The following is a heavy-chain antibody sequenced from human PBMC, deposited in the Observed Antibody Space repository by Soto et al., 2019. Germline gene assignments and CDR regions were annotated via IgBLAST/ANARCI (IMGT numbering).Heavy chain of an antibody. J-gene: IGHJ5*02. CDR3: ARAPDASSWFDP. CDR1: GGSIFSSY. V-gene: IGHV4-59*01. CDR2: VYYSGSN. Sequence: AESLSLTCTVSGGSIFSSYWDWIRQPPGKGLDWTANVYYSGSNNYNPSLKRRLTISVDTSKNQFSLNLSSVTAADTAVHYCARAPDASSWFDPCRQGTLVTVSS.